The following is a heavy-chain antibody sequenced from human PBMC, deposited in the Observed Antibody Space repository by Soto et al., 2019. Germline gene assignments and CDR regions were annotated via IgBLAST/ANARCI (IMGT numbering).Heavy chain of an antibody. D-gene: IGHD5-18*01. Sequence: GGSLRLSCAVSGFTLSDVWMNWVRRAPGKGPEWVGLIKSESAGGTTEYTAPVKGRFTISRDDSENTLYLQMNSLETEDTAVYYCSHGYPQYFEFSGQGILVTVSS. CDR1: GFTLSDVW. V-gene: IGHV3-15*07. CDR2: IKSESAGGTT. J-gene: IGHJ4*02. CDR3: SHGYPQYFEF.